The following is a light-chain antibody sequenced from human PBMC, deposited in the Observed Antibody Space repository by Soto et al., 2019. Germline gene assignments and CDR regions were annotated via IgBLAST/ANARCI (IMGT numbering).Light chain of an antibody. J-gene: IGKJ2*01. V-gene: IGKV1-8*01. CDR3: QQLNSYPYT. CDR2: DAS. Sequence: AIRLTHSPSSFSASTVDRVSITCRATQDIGTYLAWYQQIPGKAPKLLIYDASTLQTGVPSRFSGSGSGTDFTLTISYLQSEDFATYYCQQLNSYPYTFGQGSKV. CDR1: QDIGTY.